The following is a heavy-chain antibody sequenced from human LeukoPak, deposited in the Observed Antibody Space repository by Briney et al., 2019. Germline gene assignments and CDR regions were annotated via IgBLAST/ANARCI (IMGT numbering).Heavy chain of an antibody. V-gene: IGHV3-23*01. J-gene: IGHJ4*02. CDR1: GFTFSDYA. CDR2: IGGGSSGST. Sequence: PGGSLRLSCAASGFTFSDYAMSWVRQAPGKGLEWLSVIGGGSSGSTYYAYPVTGQFTVSRDNSKNTVDLQTNNLRAEDTAVYYCAKGPYGSGSYWVGYWGQGTLVTVSS. D-gene: IGHD3-10*01. CDR3: AKGPYGSGSYWVGY.